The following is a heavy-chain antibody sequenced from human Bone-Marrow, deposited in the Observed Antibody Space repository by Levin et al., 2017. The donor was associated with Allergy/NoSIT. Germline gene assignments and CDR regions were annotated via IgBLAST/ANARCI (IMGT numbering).Heavy chain of an antibody. V-gene: IGHV3-11*05. CDR2: ISITSTYT. D-gene: IGHD3-10*01. CDR1: GFNFSDYY. J-gene: IGHJ4*02. Sequence: GGSLRLSCAASGFNFSDYYMSWIRQAPGKGLEWISSISITSTYTNYADSVKGRFTISRDNAKNSLYLQMNSLRAEDTAVYYCARDPLDDSGSYHDYWGQGTRVTVSS. CDR3: ARDPLDDSGSYHDY.